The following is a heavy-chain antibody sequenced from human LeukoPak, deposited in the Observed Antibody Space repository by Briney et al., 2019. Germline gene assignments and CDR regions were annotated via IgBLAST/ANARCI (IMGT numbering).Heavy chain of an antibody. CDR2: IYYSGST. CDR1: GGSISSSSYY. V-gene: IGHV4-39*07. Sequence: SETLSLTCTVSGGSISSSSYYWGWIRQPPGKGLEWIGSIYYSGSTYYNPSLKSRVTISVDTSKNQSSLKLSSVTAADTAVYYCARDQHTLLLYWVMDVWGKGTTVTVSS. CDR3: ARDQHTLLLYWVMDV. J-gene: IGHJ6*03. D-gene: IGHD3-9*01.